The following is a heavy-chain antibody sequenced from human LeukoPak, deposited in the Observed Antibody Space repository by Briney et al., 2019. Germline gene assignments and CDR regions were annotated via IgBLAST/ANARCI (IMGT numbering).Heavy chain of an antibody. CDR2: IYYSGST. D-gene: IGHD4-11*01. V-gene: IGHV4-39*01. CDR1: GGSISSSSYY. J-gene: IGHJ6*03. CDR3: ARVDVNTVYYYYYYMDV. Sequence: PSETLSLTCTVSGGSISSSSYYWGWVRQPPGTGLEWIGNIYYSGSTYYNPSLKSRVTISVDTSKNQFSLKLSSVTAADTAVYYCARVDVNTVYYYYYYMDVWGKGTTVTVSS.